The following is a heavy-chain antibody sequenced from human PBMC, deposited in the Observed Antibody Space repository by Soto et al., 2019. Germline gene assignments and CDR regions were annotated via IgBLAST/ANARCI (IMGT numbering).Heavy chain of an antibody. J-gene: IGHJ5*01. CDR2: IKHTGDA. V-gene: IGHV4-4*02. CDR1: GDSIKTETW. Sequence: QVHLQESSLGLVKPSETLSLTCAVSGDSIKTETWWSWLRQLPGTGLEWIGEIKHTGDANANPALRSRVSMSVDRTKNQFFLNLRSVSAADTAVYFCAREGRLHWFESWGQGTLVTVSS. CDR3: AREGRLHWFES.